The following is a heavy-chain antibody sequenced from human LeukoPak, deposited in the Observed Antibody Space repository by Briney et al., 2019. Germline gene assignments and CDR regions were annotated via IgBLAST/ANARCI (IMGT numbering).Heavy chain of an antibody. J-gene: IGHJ4*02. CDR2: IYYSGST. D-gene: IGHD1-26*01. CDR3: ARALRELRLFDY. Sequence: PSETLSLTCTVSGGSISSYYWSWIRQPPGKGLEWIGYIYYSGSTNYNPSLKSRVTISVDTSKNQFSLKLSSVTAADTAVYYCARALRELRLFDYWGQGTLVTVSS. CDR1: GGSISSYY. V-gene: IGHV4-59*01.